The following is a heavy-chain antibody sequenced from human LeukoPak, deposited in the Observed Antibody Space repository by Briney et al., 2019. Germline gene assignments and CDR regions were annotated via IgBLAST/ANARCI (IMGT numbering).Heavy chain of an antibody. J-gene: IGHJ4*02. CDR1: GGSISTNSYY. D-gene: IGHD3-3*01. V-gene: IGHV4-39*01. CDR3: ARHATTYDFWSGPPDY. CDR2: IYYSGST. Sequence: SETLSLTCTVSGGSISTNSYYWGWIRQPPGKGLEWIGNIYYSGSTYYNPSLKSQVTISVDTSKNRFSLNLTSVTATDTAVYYCARHATTYDFWSGPPDYWGQGTLVTVSS.